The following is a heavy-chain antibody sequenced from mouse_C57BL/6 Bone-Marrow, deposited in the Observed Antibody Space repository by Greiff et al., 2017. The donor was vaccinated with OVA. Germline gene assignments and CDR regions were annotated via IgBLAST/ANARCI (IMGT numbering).Heavy chain of an antibody. J-gene: IGHJ1*03. V-gene: IGHV5-4*01. CDR1: GFTFSSYA. D-gene: IGHD2-2*01. Sequence: VQLKQSGGGLVKPGGSLKLSCAASGFTFSSYAMSWVRQTPEKRLEWVATISDGGSYTYYPDNVKGRFTISRDNAKNNLYLQMSHLKSEDTAMYYCARERGVTAGWYFDVWGTGTTVTVSS. CDR2: ISDGGSYT. CDR3: ARERGVTAGWYFDV.